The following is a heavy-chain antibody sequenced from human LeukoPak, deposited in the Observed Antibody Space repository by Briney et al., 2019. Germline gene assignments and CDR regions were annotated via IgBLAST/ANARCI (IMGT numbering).Heavy chain of an antibody. CDR3: AKDSKSSGYYFTMSFDY. J-gene: IGHJ4*02. V-gene: IGHV3-23*01. D-gene: IGHD3-22*01. CDR1: GFILNNHA. CDR2: ISGSGRTI. Sequence: GGSMRLSCAASGFILNNHAMTWVRQAPGKGLQWISVISGSGRTIEYEDSVKGRFTISRDNSKNTLSLQMNSLRAEDTAVYYCAKDSKSSGYYFTMSFDYWGQGTLVTVSS.